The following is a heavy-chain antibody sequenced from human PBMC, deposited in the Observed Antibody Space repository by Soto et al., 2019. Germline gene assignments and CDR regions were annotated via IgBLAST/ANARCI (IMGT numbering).Heavy chain of an antibody. V-gene: IGHV4-30-2*03. Sequence: PSETLSLTCAVSGGSISSGGYSWSWIRQPPGKGLEWIGSIYNSGSTYYNPSLKSRLTISADTSKSHFSLMLTSVTAADTAVYYCARHGVDTTVDSYDYHALDVWGQGTTVTVSS. J-gene: IGHJ6*02. CDR3: ARHGVDTTVDSYDYHALDV. CDR1: GGSISSGGYS. D-gene: IGHD5-18*01. CDR2: IYNSGST.